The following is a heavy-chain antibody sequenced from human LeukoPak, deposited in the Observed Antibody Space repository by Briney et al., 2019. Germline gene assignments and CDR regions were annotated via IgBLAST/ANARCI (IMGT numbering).Heavy chain of an antibody. CDR2: FYYSRNT. Sequence: SETLSLTCTVSGDSISSSDNYWGWIRQAPGKGLEWIGSFYYSRNTYYNPSLKSRVTISVDTSKNQLSLTLTSVNAADTAVYYCARHPHYYYDNSARWGQGTLVTVSS. CDR3: ARHPHYYYDNSAR. CDR1: GDSISSSDNY. V-gene: IGHV4-39*01. D-gene: IGHD3-22*01. J-gene: IGHJ4*02.